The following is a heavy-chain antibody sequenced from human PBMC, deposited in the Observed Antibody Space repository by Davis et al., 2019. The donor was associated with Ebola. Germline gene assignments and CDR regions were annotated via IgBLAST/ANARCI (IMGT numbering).Heavy chain of an antibody. Sequence: GGSLRLSCAASGFSFSSHALHWVRHPPGKGLEGVAVISYDGGNKDYADSEKGRLTISRDNSKNTLYLQMNSLRTDDTAVYYCARDPRGDPRSAFDIWGQGTTVTVSS. CDR2: ISYDGGNK. CDR3: ARDPRGDPRSAFDI. CDR1: GFSFSSHA. V-gene: IGHV3-30-3*01. J-gene: IGHJ3*02. D-gene: IGHD2-21*02.